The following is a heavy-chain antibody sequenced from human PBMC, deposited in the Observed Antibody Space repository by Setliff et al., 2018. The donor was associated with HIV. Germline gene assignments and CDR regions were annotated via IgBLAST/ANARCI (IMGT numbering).Heavy chain of an antibody. CDR1: GFDFDNLY. J-gene: IGHJ4*02. CDR3: LTHHGDPDY. V-gene: IGHV3-11*04. Sequence: KAGGSLRLSCAASGFDFDNLYMAWIRQAPGKGLEWVSYINVGGGTKYYADSVRGRFTISRGDAKRSLYLEMKSLRAEDTAIYYCLTHHGDPDYWGQGTRVTVSS. D-gene: IGHD3-9*01. CDR2: INVGGGTK.